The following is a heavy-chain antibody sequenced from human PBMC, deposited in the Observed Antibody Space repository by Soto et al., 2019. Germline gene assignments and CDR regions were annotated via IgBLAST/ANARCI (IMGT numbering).Heavy chain of an antibody. CDR3: AKGGRTWYGFDS. J-gene: IGHJ4*02. Sequence: GGSRRRSWEGSDFIFSNYVMSWGRQAPGKGLEWVAGISDSGTITNYADSVKGRFTISKDNSRRMVYLQMDSLRADDTAVYFCAKGGRTWYGFDSWGQGILVTVSS. CDR2: ISDSGTIT. V-gene: IGHV3-23*01. CDR1: DFIFSNYV. D-gene: IGHD6-13*01.